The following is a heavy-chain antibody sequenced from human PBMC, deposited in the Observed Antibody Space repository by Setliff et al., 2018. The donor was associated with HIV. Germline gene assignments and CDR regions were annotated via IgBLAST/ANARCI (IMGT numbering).Heavy chain of an antibody. CDR3: ARGLSFYDPGGFDY. D-gene: IGHD3-22*01. Sequence: PSETLSLTCTVSGDSISNYYWSWVRQPPGKGLEWIGYIYTTGSTNYNPSLKSRVTISVDTSKNQFSLKLSSVTAADTAVYYCARGLSFYDPGGFDYWGQGTLVTAPQ. J-gene: IGHJ4*02. CDR1: GDSISNYY. V-gene: IGHV4-4*09. CDR2: IYTTGST.